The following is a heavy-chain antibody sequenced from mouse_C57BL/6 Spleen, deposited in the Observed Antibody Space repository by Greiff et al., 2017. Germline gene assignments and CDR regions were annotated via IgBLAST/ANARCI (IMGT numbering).Heavy chain of an antibody. CDR2: ISSGGSYT. V-gene: IGHV5-6*01. D-gene: IGHD3-2*02. Sequence: EVMLVESGGDLVKPGGSLKLSCAASGFTFSSSGMSWVRQTPDKRLAWVATISSGGSYTYYPDSVKGRFTISRDNAKNTLYLQMSSLKSEDTAMYYCARPDSSGYRWCAYWGQGTLVTVSA. J-gene: IGHJ3*01. CDR3: ARPDSSGYRWCAY. CDR1: GFTFSSSG.